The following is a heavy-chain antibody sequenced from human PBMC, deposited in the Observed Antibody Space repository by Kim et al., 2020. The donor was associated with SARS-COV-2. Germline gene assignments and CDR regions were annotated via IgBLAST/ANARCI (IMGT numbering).Heavy chain of an antibody. Sequence: TYTRGLQGRFVFSLDTSVSTAYLQISSLKAEDTAVYYCARSNWNYHNWFDPWGQGTLVTVAS. CDR3: ARSNWNYHNWFDP. D-gene: IGHD1-7*01. V-gene: IGHV7-4-1*02. J-gene: IGHJ5*02.